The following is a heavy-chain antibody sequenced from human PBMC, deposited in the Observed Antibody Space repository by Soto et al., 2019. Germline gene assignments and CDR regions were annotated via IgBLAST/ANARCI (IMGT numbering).Heavy chain of an antibody. J-gene: IGHJ3*02. Sequence: GGSLRLSCAASGFTFSSYSMTWVRQAPGKGLEWVAHITGSAGTTYYADSVKGRFTISRDTSRDTVYLQMNSLRAEDTALYYCAKCMQAYWNYDAHHIWGQGXMVTVSS. CDR1: GFTFSSYS. CDR2: ITGSAGTT. D-gene: IGHD2-8*01. CDR3: AKCMQAYWNYDAHHI. V-gene: IGHV3-23*01.